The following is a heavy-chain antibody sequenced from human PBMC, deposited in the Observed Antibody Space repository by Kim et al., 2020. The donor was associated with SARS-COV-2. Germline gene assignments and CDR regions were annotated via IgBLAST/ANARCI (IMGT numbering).Heavy chain of an antibody. CDR1: GGSFSGYY. CDR2: INHSGST. Sequence: SETLSLTCAVYGGSFSGYYWSWIRQPPGKGLEWIGEINHSGSTNYNPSLKSRVTISVDTSKNQFSLKLSSVTAADTAVYYCARGIGYCSSTSCLHFDYWGQGTLVTVSS. CDR3: ARGIGYCSSTSCLHFDY. V-gene: IGHV4-34*01. D-gene: IGHD2-2*01. J-gene: IGHJ4*02.